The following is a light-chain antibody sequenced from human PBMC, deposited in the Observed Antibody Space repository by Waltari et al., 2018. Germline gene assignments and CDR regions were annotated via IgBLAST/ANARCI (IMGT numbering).Light chain of an antibody. CDR3: ASYTSTNTVL. CDR1: NSDIGYYNF. CDR2: DVN. Sequence: QSALTQPASVSGSPGQSITISCAGTNSDIGYYNFFSWYQQPPGKPPKLMIFDVNRWPSGVSHRFSGSKAGNTASLTISGLQAEDEADYFCASYTSTNTVLFGGGTKVTVL. V-gene: IGLV2-14*03. J-gene: IGLJ2*01.